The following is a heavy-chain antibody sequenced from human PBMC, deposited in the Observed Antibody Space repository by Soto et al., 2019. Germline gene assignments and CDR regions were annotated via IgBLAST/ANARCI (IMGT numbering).Heavy chain of an antibody. J-gene: IGHJ6*02. CDR2: IDPSDSYT. CDR1: GYSFTSYW. Sequence: GESLKISCKGSGYSFTSYWISWVRQMPGKGLEWMGRIDPSDSYTNYSPSFQGHVTISADKSISTAYLQWSGLKASDTAMYYCARLVVVPAATLYYYYGMDVWGQGTTVTVSS. CDR3: ARLVVVPAATLYYYYGMDV. V-gene: IGHV5-10-1*01. D-gene: IGHD2-2*01.